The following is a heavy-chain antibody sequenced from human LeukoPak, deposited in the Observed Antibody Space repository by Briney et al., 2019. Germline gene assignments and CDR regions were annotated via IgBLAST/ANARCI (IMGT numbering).Heavy chain of an antibody. CDR2: INPNSGGT. CDR1: GYTFTGYY. CDR3: ARGLGSSSSMDV. J-gene: IGHJ6*02. D-gene: IGHD6-6*01. V-gene: IGHV1-2*04. Sequence: GASVKVSCKASGYTFTGYYMHWVRQAPGQGLEWMGWINPNSGGTNYAQKFQGWATMTRDTSISTAYMELSRLRSDDTAVYYCARGLGSSSSMDVWGQGTTVTVSS.